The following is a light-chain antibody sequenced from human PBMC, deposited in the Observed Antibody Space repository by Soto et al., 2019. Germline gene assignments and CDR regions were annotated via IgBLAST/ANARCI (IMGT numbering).Light chain of an antibody. V-gene: IGLV2-11*01. CDR1: SSDVGGYNY. CDR2: DVS. CDR3: CSYAGSSTSLYV. J-gene: IGLJ1*01. Sequence: ALTQPRSVSGSPGQSVTISCTGTSSDVGGYNYVSWYQHHPGKAPKLMIYDVSKRPSGVPDRFSGSKSGNTASLTISGLQAEDEADYYCCSYAGSSTSLYVFGTGTQMTVL.